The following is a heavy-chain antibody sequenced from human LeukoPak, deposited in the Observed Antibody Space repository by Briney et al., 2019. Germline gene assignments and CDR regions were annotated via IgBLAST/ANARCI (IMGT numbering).Heavy chain of an antibody. D-gene: IGHD7-27*01. V-gene: IGHV4-30-2*01. Sequence: SETLSLTCAVSGGSISSGGYSWSWIRQPPGKGLEWIGNIYHSGSTYFNPSLKSRLTISMARSNNQFSLNLISVTAADTAVYYCARVAAWGRGDYFDYWGQGTLVTVSS. CDR1: GGSISSGGYS. CDR2: IYHSGST. J-gene: IGHJ4*02. CDR3: ARVAAWGRGDYFDY.